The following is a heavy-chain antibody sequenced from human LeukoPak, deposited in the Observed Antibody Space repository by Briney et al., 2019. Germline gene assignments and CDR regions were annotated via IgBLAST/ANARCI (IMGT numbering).Heavy chain of an antibody. Sequence: GGSLRLSCAASGFTFGSYGMHWVRQAPGKGLEWVAVIWYDGSNKYYADSVKGRFTISRDNSKNTLYLQMNSLRAEDTAVYYCARDGVCSGGSCYFGFDYWGQGTLVTVSS. V-gene: IGHV3-33*01. D-gene: IGHD2-15*01. CDR3: ARDGVCSGGSCYFGFDY. CDR2: IWYDGSNK. J-gene: IGHJ4*02. CDR1: GFTFGSYG.